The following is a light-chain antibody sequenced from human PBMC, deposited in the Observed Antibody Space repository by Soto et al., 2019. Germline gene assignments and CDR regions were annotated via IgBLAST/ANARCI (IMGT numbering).Light chain of an antibody. J-gene: IGKJ1*01. CDR3: QQYNSYRT. CDR1: QSLSSW. V-gene: IGKV1-5*03. CDR2: KAS. Sequence: IQMTQSPSTLSASVGDRVTITCRASQSLSSWLAWYQQKPGKAPKLLIYKASSLESGVPSRFSGSGSGTEFTLTISSLQPDDFATYYCQQYNSYRTFGQGTKVEIK.